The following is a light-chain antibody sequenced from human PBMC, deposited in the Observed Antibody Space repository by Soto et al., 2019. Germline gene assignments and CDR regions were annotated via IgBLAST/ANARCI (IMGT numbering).Light chain of an antibody. Sequence: EVVMTQSPATLSVSPGDRATLSCRASKSVDTNGAWYQQKPGQAPRLLVYGASTRATGIPARFTGFGSGTDFTLTISGLQSDDFAVYYCQQYYNWPPYTFGQGTKLQIK. CDR1: KSVDTN. V-gene: IGKV3-15*01. J-gene: IGKJ2*01. CDR2: GAS. CDR3: QQYYNWPPYT.